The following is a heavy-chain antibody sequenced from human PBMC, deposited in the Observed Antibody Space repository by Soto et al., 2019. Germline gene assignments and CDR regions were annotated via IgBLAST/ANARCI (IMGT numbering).Heavy chain of an antibody. CDR1: GFTFSSYG. J-gene: IGHJ4*02. V-gene: IGHV3-30*18. Sequence: QVQLVESGGGVVQPGRSLRISCAASGFTFSSYGMHWVRQAPGKGLEWVAVISYDGSNKYYADSVKGRFTISRDNSKNKLYLQMNSLRAEDTAVYYCAKEYSSGGGDWGQGTLVTVSS. CDR3: AKEYSSGGGD. CDR2: ISYDGSNK. D-gene: IGHD6-19*01.